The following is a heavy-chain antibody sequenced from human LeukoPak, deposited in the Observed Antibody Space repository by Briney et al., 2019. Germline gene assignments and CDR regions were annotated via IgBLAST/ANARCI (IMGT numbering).Heavy chain of an antibody. Sequence: SETLSLTCTVSGGSVSRGSYYWSWIRQPPGKGLEWIGYIYYSGSTNYNPSLKSRVTISVDTSKNQSSLKLSSVTAADTAVYYCASQRTNWFDPWGQGTLVTVSS. D-gene: IGHD2-8*01. CDR1: GGSVSRGSYY. CDR3: ASQRTNWFDP. CDR2: IYYSGST. J-gene: IGHJ5*02. V-gene: IGHV4-61*01.